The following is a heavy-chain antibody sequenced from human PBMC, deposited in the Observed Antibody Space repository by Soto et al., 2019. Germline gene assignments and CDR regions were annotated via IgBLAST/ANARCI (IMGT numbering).Heavy chain of an antibody. D-gene: IGHD2-2*01. Sequence: QSGGSLRLSCTASGFTFGDYAMSWFRQAPGKGLEWVGFIRSKAYGGTTEYAASVKGRFTISRDDSKSIAYLQMNSLKTEDTAVYYCTRGQEDIVLVPAANYYYGMDVWGQGTTVTVSS. CDR1: GFTFGDYA. CDR2: IRSKAYGGTT. CDR3: TRGQEDIVLVPAANYYYGMDV. J-gene: IGHJ6*02. V-gene: IGHV3-49*03.